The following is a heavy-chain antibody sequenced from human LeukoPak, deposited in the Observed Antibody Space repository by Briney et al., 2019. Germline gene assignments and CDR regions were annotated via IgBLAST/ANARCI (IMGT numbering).Heavy chain of an antibody. CDR1: GFTFSSYS. CDR3: ARRRYYYYYYMDV. Sequence: GGSLRLSCAASGFTFSSYSMSWVRQAPGKGLEWVSGINWNGGSTGYADSVKGRFTISRDNAKNSLYLQMNSLRAEDTALYYCARRRYYYYYYMDVWGKGTTVTVSS. CDR2: INWNGGST. J-gene: IGHJ6*03. V-gene: IGHV3-20*04.